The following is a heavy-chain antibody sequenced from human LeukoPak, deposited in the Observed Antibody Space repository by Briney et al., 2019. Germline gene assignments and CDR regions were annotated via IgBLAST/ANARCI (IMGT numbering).Heavy chain of an antibody. CDR1: GGSSSGYY. D-gene: IGHD4-17*01. V-gene: IGHV4-34*01. CDR3: ARAPYGDHDPEYFQH. CDR2: INHSGST. Sequence: PSETLSLTCAVYGGSSSGYYWSWIRQPPGKGLEWIGEINHSGSTNYNPSLKSRVTISVDTSKNQFSLKLSSVTAADTAVYYCARAPYGDHDPEYFQHWGQGTLVTVSS. J-gene: IGHJ1*01.